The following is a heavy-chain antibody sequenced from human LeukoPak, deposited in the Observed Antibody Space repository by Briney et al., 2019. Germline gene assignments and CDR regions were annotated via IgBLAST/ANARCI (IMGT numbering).Heavy chain of an antibody. CDR2: ISSSGSTI. D-gene: IGHD1-1*01. V-gene: IGHV3-11*01. J-gene: IGHJ6*02. CDR3: ARESGTTRYYYYYYGMDV. CDR1: GFTFSDYY. Sequence: GGSLRLSCAASGFTFSDYYMSWIRQAPGKGLEWVSYISSSGSTIYYADSVKGRFTISRDNAKNSLYLQMNSLRAEDTAVYYCARESGTTRYYYYYYGMDVWGQGTTVTVSS.